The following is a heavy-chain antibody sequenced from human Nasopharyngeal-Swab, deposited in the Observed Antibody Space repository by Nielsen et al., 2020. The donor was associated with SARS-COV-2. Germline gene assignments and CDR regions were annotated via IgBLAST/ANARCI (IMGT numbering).Heavy chain of an antibody. J-gene: IGHJ4*02. CDR2: INHSGST. CDR1: GGSFSGYY. CDR3: ARHTANTED. D-gene: IGHD5-18*01. V-gene: IGHV4-34*01. Sequence: SETLSLTCAVYGGSFSGYYWSWIRPPPGKGLEWIGEINHSGSTNYNPSLKSRVTISVDTSKNQFSLKLSSVTAADTAVYYCARHTANTEDWGQGTLVTVSS.